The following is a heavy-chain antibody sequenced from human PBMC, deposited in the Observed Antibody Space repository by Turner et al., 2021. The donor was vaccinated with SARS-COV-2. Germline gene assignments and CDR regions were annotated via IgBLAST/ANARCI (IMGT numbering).Heavy chain of an antibody. Sequence: EVQLLESGGGLVQPGRSLRLSCAASGFPFDSSAMHWVRQAPGKGLEWVSGISWNSGSIAYADSVKGRFTISRDNAKNSLYVQMHSLRAEDTALYYCAKAPNREYYDFWSGYLYYFDYWGQGTLVTVSS. CDR1: GFPFDSSA. J-gene: IGHJ4*02. CDR2: ISWNSGSI. V-gene: IGHV3-9*01. CDR3: AKAPNREYYDFWSGYLYYFDY. D-gene: IGHD3-3*01.